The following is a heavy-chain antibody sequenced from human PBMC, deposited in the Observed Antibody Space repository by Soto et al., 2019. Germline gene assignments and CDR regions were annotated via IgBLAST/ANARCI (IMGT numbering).Heavy chain of an antibody. CDR3: ARGGFNHGRSEPYYYYGMDV. J-gene: IGHJ6*02. Sequence: GASVKVSCKASGYTFTSYAMHWVRQAPGQRLEWMGWINAGNGNTKYSQKFQGRVTITRDTSASTAYMELSSLRSEDTAVYYCARGGFNHGRSEPYYYYGMDVWGQGITVTAP. CDR2: INAGNGNT. V-gene: IGHV1-3*01. CDR1: GYTFTSYA. D-gene: IGHD1-1*01.